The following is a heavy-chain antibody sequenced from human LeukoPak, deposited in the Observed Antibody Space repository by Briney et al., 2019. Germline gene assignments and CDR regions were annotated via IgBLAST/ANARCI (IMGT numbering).Heavy chain of an antibody. CDR3: ARVASVHYYDSSGFGYYYYYMDV. V-gene: IGHV3-7*01. J-gene: IGHJ6*03. Sequence: GGSLRLSCAASGFTFSNYWMTWVRQAPGKGLEWVANIEQDGSEKYYVDSVKGRFTTSRDNAKNSLNLQMNSLRAEDTAVYYCARVASVHYYDSSGFGYYYYYMDVWGKGTTVTVSS. CDR1: GFTFSNYW. CDR2: IEQDGSEK. D-gene: IGHD3-22*01.